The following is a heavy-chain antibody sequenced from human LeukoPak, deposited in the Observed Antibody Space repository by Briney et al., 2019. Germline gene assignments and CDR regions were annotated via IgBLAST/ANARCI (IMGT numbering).Heavy chain of an antibody. V-gene: IGHV3-21*01. CDR3: ARTVTTFRDYYYYGMDV. Sequence: PVGSLRLSCAASGFTFSSYSMNWVRQAPGKGLEWVSSISSSSSYIYYADSVKGRFTISRDNAKNSLYLQMNSLRAEDTAVYYCARTVTTFRDYYYYGMDVWGQGTTVTVSS. J-gene: IGHJ6*02. CDR2: ISSSSSYI. CDR1: GFTFSSYS. D-gene: IGHD4-17*01.